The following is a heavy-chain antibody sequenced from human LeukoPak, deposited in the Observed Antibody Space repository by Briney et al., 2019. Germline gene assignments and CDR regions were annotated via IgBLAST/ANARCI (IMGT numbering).Heavy chain of an antibody. CDR3: ARVNGYYDSSGYLDY. D-gene: IGHD3-22*01. CDR2: ISAYNGNT. J-gene: IGHJ4*02. Sequence: GASVKVSCKASGYTFTSYGISRVRQAPGQGLEWMGWISAYNGNTNYAQKLQGRVTMTTDTSTSTAYMELRSLRSDDTAVYYCARVNGYYDSSGYLDYWGQGTLVTVSS. V-gene: IGHV1-18*01. CDR1: GYTFTSYG.